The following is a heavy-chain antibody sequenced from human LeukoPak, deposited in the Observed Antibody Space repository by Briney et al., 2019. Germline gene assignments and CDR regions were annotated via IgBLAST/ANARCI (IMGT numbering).Heavy chain of an antibody. D-gene: IGHD2-2*03. CDR2: IYTTGTT. J-gene: IGHJ3*02. CDR1: GGSISSGSYY. V-gene: IGHV4-61*09. CDR3: ARNPGYCSSSGCYSYAFNI. Sequence: SETLSLTCTVSGGSISSGSYYWSWIRQPAGKGLEWVGHIYTTGTTTYNPSLKSRVIISVDTSKSQFSLNLSFVTAADTAVYYCARNPGYCSSSGCYSYAFNIWGQGTMVTVSS.